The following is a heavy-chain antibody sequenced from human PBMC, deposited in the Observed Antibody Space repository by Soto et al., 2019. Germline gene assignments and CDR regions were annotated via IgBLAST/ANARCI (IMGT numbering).Heavy chain of an antibody. J-gene: IGHJ4*02. CDR2: MSGSSSTT. CDR3: AKNQERELPRVIDF. Sequence: GGSLRLSCATSGLTFSNYAMSWVRQAPGGGLEWVSSMSGSSSTTYYADSVRGRFTTSRDRSKNTLYLQMSSLRAEDTALYYCAKNQERELPRVIDFWGQGTLVTVSS. D-gene: IGHD1-7*01. V-gene: IGHV3-23*01. CDR1: GLTFSNYA.